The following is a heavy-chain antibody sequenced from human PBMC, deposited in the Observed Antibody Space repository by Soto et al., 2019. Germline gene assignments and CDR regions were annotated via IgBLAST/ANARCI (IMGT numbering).Heavy chain of an antibody. V-gene: IGHV4-59*03. J-gene: IGHJ4*02. CDR3: AHSDGGYEIIYFDF. D-gene: IGHD5-12*01. CDR2: IYYSGST. CDR1: GGSISSYY. Sequence: SETLSLTCTVSGGSISSYYWSWIRQPPGKGLEWIGYIYYSGSTNYNPSLKSRVTISVDTSKNQVVLSLTNVDPGDTATYFCAHSDGGYEIIYFDFWGQGIPVTAPQ.